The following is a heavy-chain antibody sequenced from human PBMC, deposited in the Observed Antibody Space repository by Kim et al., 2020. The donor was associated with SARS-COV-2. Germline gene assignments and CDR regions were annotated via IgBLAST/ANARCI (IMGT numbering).Heavy chain of an antibody. CDR3: ARDRDSSSWYVFGAISL. CDR1: GFTFSSYA. CDR2: ISYDGSNK. J-gene: IGHJ4*02. D-gene: IGHD6-13*01. Sequence: GGSLRLSCAASGFTFSSYAMHWVRQAPGKGLEWVAVISYDGSNKYYADSVKGRFTISRDNSKNTLYLQMNSLRAEDTAVYYCARDRDSSSWYVFGAISLWGQGTLVTVSS. V-gene: IGHV3-30*04.